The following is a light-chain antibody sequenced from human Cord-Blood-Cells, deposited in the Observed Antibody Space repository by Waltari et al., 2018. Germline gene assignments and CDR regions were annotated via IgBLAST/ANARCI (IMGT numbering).Light chain of an antibody. CDR1: SMDVGGYNY. CDR3: SSYTSSSTYV. Sequence: QSALTQPASVSGSPGQSITISCTGTSMDVGGYNYVSWYQQHPGKAPKLMIYDVSKRPAGVSHRFSGSKSGNTASLTISGLQAEDEADYYCSSYTSSSTYVFGAGTKVTVL. CDR2: DVS. J-gene: IGLJ1*01. V-gene: IGLV2-14*01.